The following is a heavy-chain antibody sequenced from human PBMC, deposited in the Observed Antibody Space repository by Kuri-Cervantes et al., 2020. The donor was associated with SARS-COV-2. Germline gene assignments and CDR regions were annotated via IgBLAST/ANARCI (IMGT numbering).Heavy chain of an antibody. CDR3: ARGSSPNYFDY. Sequence: LRLSCSVSGGSISSGDYYWSWIRQPPGKGLEWIGYISFSGDTYSSPSLKSRLTISVDTSKDQFSLKLSSVTAADTAVYYCARGSSPNYFDYWGQGTLVTVSS. V-gene: IGHV4-30-4*01. J-gene: IGHJ4*02. CDR2: ISFSGDT. CDR1: GGSISSGDYY. D-gene: IGHD2-15*01.